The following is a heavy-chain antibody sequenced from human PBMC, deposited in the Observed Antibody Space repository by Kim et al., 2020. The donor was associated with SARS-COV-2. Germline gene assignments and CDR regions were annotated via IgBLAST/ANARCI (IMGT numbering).Heavy chain of an antibody. CDR1: GGSISSYY. V-gene: IGHV4-59*01. CDR2: IYYSGST. J-gene: IGHJ4*02. CDR3: ARVSGSSWYDFDY. Sequence: SQTLSLTCTVSGGSISSYYWSWIRQPPGKGLEWIGYIYYSGSTNYNPSLKSRVTISVDTSKNQFSLKLSSVTAADTAVYYCARVSGSSWYDFDYWGQGTLVTVSS. D-gene: IGHD6-13*01.